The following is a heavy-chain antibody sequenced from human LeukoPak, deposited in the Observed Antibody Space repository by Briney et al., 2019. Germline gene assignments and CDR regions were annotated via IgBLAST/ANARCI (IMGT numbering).Heavy chain of an antibody. D-gene: IGHD2-21*02. CDR1: GFTFDDYA. V-gene: IGHV3-9*01. CDR3: AKDISAHIVVVTAINY. CDR2: ISWNSGSI. Sequence: GRSLRLSCSASGFTFDDYAMHWVRHAPGKGLEGGSGISWNSGSIGYADSVKGRFTISRDNAKNSLYLQMNSLRAEDTALYYCAKDISAHIVVVTAINYWGQGTLVTVSS. J-gene: IGHJ4*02.